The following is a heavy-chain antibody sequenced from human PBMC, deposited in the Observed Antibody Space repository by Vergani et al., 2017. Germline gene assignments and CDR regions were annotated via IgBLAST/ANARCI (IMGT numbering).Heavy chain of an antibody. CDR2: IYYSGST. D-gene: IGHD3-10*01. CDR1: GGSLSSGDYY. J-gene: IGHJ6*03. Sequence: QVQLPQWGAGLLKPSETLSLTCAVYGGSLSSGDYYWSWIRQPPGKGLEWIGYIYYSGSTYYNPSLKSRVTISVDTSKNQFSLKLSSVTAADTAVYYCARVGGTMVRGVIARLYYYYYYMDVWGKGTTVTVSS. V-gene: IGHV4-30-4*01. CDR3: ARVGGTMVRGVIARLYYYYYYMDV.